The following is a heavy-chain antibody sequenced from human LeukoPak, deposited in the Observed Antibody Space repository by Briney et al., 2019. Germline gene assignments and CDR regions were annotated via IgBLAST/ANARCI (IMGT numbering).Heavy chain of an antibody. Sequence: SETLSLTCAVYGGSFSGYYWSWIRQPPGKGLEWIGYIYYSGSTNYNPSLKSRVTISVDTSKNQFSLKLSSVTAADTAVYYCARRKAYYGSGSPHANQYYYYYGMDVWGQGTTVTVSS. D-gene: IGHD3-10*01. V-gene: IGHV4-59*08. CDR2: IYYSGST. J-gene: IGHJ6*02. CDR1: GGSFSGYY. CDR3: ARRKAYYGSGSPHANQYYYYYGMDV.